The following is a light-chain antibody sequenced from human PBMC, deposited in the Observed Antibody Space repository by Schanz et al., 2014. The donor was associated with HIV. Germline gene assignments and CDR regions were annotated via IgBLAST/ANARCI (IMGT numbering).Light chain of an antibody. J-gene: IGLJ1*01. CDR2: EVN. Sequence: QSVLTQPASVSGSPGQSITISCTGTSSDIGGYNYLSWDQQHPGKAPKLMIYEVNKRPSGVSNRFSGSKSGNTASLTISGLQAEDEADYYCCSYAGDSTYVFGTGTKLTVL. V-gene: IGLV2-23*02. CDR1: SSDIGGYNY. CDR3: CSYAGDSTYV.